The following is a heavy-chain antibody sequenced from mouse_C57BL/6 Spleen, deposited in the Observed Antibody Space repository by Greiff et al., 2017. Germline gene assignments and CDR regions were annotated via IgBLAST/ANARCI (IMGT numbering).Heavy chain of an antibody. CDR1: GYTFTSYW. CDR3: ARGADGSSYFYYFDY. Sequence: QVQLQQPGAELVKPGASVKLSCKASGYTFTSYWMQWVKQRPGQGLEWIGEIDPSDSYTNYNQKFKGKATLTVDTSSSTAYMQLSSLTSEDSAVYYCARGADGSSYFYYFDYWGQGTTLTVSS. D-gene: IGHD1-1*01. V-gene: IGHV1-50*01. J-gene: IGHJ2*01. CDR2: IDPSDSYT.